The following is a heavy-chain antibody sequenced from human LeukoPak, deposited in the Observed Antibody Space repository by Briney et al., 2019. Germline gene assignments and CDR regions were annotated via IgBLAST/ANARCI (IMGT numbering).Heavy chain of an antibody. CDR3: ARAIVEMATIIGSQYYYYMDV. J-gene: IGHJ6*03. Sequence: GASVKVSCKASGGTFSSYAISWVRQAPGQGLEWMGGIIPIFGTANYAQKFQGRVTITTDESTSTAYMELSSLRSEDTAVYYCARAIVEMATIIGSQYYYYMDVWGKGTTVTVSS. CDR2: IIPIFGTA. CDR1: GGTFSSYA. V-gene: IGHV1-69*05. D-gene: IGHD5-24*01.